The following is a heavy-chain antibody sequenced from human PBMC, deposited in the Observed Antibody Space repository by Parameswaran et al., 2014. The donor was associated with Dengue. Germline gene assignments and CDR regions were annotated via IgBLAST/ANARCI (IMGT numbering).Heavy chain of an antibody. CDR3: SSTSYDSSGLGVY. J-gene: IGHJ4*02. D-gene: IGHD3-22*01. V-gene: IGHV4-34*01. CDR2: INHSGST. Sequence: RWIRQPQGRGWSGLGINHSGSTNYNPSLKSRVTISVDTSKNQFSLKLSSVTAADTAVYYCSSTSYDSSGLGVYWGQGTLVTVSS.